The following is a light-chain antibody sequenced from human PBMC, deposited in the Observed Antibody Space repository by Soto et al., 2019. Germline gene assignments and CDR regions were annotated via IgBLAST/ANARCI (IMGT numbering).Light chain of an antibody. V-gene: IGLV2-14*01. Sequence: QSALTQPASVSGSPGQSITISCTGTSSDVGAYKHVSWYQQHPGKVPNLMIYEDSNRPSGVSNRFSGSKSGNTASVTISGLQAEDEADYYCSSYASANTQVFGTGTKVTVL. CDR1: SSDVGAYKH. J-gene: IGLJ1*01. CDR2: EDS. CDR3: SSYASANTQV.